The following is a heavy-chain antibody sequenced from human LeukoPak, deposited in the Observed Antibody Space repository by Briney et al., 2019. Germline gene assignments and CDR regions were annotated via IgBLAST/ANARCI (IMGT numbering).Heavy chain of an antibody. Sequence: SETLSLTCTVSGGSISSYYWSWIRQPPGKGLECVVYIYYSGSTNYNPSLKSRVTISVDTSKNQFSLKLSSVSAADTAVYYCAREYTAMVKGGFDPWGQGTLVTVSS. D-gene: IGHD5-18*01. CDR2: IYYSGST. V-gene: IGHV4-59*01. CDR1: GGSISSYY. CDR3: AREYTAMVKGGFDP. J-gene: IGHJ5*02.